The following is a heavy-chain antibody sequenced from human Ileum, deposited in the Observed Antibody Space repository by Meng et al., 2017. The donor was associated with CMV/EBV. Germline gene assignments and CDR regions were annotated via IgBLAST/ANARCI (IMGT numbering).Heavy chain of an antibody. Sequence: GGSLRLSCAASGFTFSSYAMSWVRQAPGKGLEWVSTISGSGDNTYYADSVKGRFTISRDKSKNMLYLQMNSLGAEDTAVYYCAKDIRTISVFEIWGQGTMVTVSS. CDR2: ISGSGDNT. CDR1: GFTFSSYA. CDR3: AKDIRTISVFEI. V-gene: IGHV3-23*01. J-gene: IGHJ3*02. D-gene: IGHD1/OR15-1a*01.